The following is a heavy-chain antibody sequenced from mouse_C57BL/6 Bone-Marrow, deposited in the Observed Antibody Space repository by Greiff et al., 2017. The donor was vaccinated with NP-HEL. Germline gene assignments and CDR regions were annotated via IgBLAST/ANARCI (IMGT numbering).Heavy chain of an antibody. CDR1: GYTFTSYW. J-gene: IGHJ4*01. V-gene: IGHV1-52*01. Sequence: QVQLQQPGAELVRPGSSVKLSCKASGYTFTSYWMHWVKQRPIQGLEWIGNIDPSDSETHYTQKFKDKATLTVDKSSSTAYMQLSSLTSEDSAVYYCANGQDYWGQGTSVTVSS. CDR3: ANGQDY. CDR2: IDPSDSET. D-gene: IGHD1-1*02.